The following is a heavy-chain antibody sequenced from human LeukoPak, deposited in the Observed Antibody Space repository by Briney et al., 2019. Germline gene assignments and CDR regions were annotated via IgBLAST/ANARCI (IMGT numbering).Heavy chain of an antibody. V-gene: IGHV1-3*01. D-gene: IGHD1-26*01. CDR2: INAGNGNT. J-gene: IGHJ6*02. CDR1: GYTFTSYS. Sequence: ASVKVSCKASGYTFTSYSMHWVRQAPGQRLEWMGWINAGNGNTKFSQKFQGRVTITRDTSASTAYMELSSLRSEDTAMYYCARFLGGSYGMDVWGQGTTVTVSS. CDR3: ARFLGGSYGMDV.